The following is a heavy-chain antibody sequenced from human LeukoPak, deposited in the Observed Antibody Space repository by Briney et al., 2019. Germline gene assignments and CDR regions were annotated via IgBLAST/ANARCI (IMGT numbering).Heavy chain of an antibody. Sequence: ASVKVSCKASGYTFTGYYMHWVRQAPGQGLEWMGWINPNSGGTNYAQKFQGRVTMTRDTSISTAYMELSRLRSDDTAVYYCAALYCSSTSCPILLDYWGQGTLVTVSS. CDR3: AALYCSSTSCPILLDY. CDR2: INPNSGGT. D-gene: IGHD2-2*01. J-gene: IGHJ4*02. CDR1: GYTFTGYY. V-gene: IGHV1-2*02.